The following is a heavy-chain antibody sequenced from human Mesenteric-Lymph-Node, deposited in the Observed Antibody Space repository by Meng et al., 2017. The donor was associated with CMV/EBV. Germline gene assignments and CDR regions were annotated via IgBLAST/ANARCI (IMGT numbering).Heavy chain of an antibody. CDR2: ISYDGSNK. CDR1: GFTFSSYA. V-gene: IGHV3-30-3*01. CDR3: ARGVAVGELSP. J-gene: IGHJ6*02. Sequence: GGSLRLSCAASGFTFSSYAMHWVRQAPGKGLEWVAVISYDGSNKYYADSVKGRFTISRDNSKNTLYLQMNSLRAEDTAVYYCARGVAVGELSPWGQGTTVTVSS. D-gene: IGHD3-16*01.